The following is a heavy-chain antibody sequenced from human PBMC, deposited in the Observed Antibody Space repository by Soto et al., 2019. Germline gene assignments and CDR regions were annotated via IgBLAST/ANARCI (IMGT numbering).Heavy chain of an antibody. CDR2: ISYSGLT. V-gene: IGHV4-59*01. CDR3: ARGGLWYGELTTNNWFDP. J-gene: IGHJ5*02. Sequence: SETLSLTCTVSGGSMSSYYWSWIRQPPGKGLEWIGYISYSGLTNYNPSLKSRVTTSGDTSKNQFSLKLSSVTAADTAVYYCARGGLWYGELTTNNWFDPWGPGTLVTVSS. CDR1: GGSMSSYY. D-gene: IGHD3-10*01.